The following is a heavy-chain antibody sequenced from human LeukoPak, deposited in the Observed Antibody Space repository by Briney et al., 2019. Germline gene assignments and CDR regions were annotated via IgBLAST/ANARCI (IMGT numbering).Heavy chain of an antibody. D-gene: IGHD6-19*01. Sequence: PGGSLRLSCAASGFTVSSNYMSWIRQAPGKGLEWVSAISGSGGSTYYADSVKGRFTISRDNSKNTLYLQMNSLRAEDTAVYYCAKVGTPRLNSGWYEGYFDYWGQGTLVTVSS. CDR1: GFTVSSNY. CDR2: ISGSGGST. J-gene: IGHJ4*02. V-gene: IGHV3-23*01. CDR3: AKVGTPRLNSGWYEGYFDY.